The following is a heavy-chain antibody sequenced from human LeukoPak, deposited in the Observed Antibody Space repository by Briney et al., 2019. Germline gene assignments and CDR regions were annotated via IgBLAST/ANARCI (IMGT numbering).Heavy chain of an antibody. V-gene: IGHV1-2*02. J-gene: IGHJ4*02. CDR1: GYTFTGYY. CDR2: INPNSGGT. Sequence: EASVKVSCKASGYTFTGYYMHWVRQAPGQGLEWMGWINPNSGGTNYAQKFQGRVTMTRDTSISTAYMELSRLRSDDTAVYYCARDLSGLRFLEWSHRPFDYWGQGTLVTVSS. CDR3: ARDLSGLRFLEWSHRPFDY. D-gene: IGHD3-3*01.